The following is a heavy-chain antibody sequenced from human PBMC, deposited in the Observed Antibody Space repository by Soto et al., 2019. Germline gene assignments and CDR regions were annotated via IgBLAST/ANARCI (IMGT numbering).Heavy chain of an antibody. D-gene: IGHD5-12*01. CDR1: GFTFSSYG. CDR2: IWYDGSNK. V-gene: IGHV3-33*01. Sequence: GGSLRLSCAASGFTFSSYGMHWVRQAPGKGLEWVAVIWYDGSNKYYADSVKGRFTISRDNSKNTLYLQMNSLRAEDTAVYYCARDVQEWLRPRSYYGMDVWGQGTTVTVSS. CDR3: ARDVQEWLRPRSYYGMDV. J-gene: IGHJ6*02.